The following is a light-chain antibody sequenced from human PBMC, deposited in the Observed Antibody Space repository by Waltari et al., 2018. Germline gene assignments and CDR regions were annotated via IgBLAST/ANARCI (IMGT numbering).Light chain of an antibody. CDR3: LQVSSFPVT. CDR1: QDIGSW. CDR2: TAS. J-gene: IGKJ4*01. V-gene: IGKV1-12*01. Sequence: DIQMTQSPSSVSASVGDRVTITCRASQDIGSWLAWYQQKPGKDPNLLIYTASSLESGVPSRFSGSGSGTDFTLTINSLRPEDFATYSCLQVSSFPVTFGGGTKVEV.